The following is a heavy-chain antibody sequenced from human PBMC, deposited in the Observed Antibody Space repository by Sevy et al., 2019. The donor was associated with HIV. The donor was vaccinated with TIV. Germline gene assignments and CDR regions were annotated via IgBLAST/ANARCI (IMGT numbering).Heavy chain of an antibody. CDR3: AGVGGNGWYWGVFDY. CDR2: IKQDGSEK. D-gene: IGHD6-19*01. CDR1: EFTLSDHY. V-gene: IGHV3-7*01. Sequence: GGSLRLSCEASEFTLSDHYMTWVRQAPGKGLQWVANIKQDGSEKNYVDSVRGRFTISRDNTKKSLYLQMDNLRVEDTAVYYCAGVGGNGWYWGVFDYWGQGALVTVSS. J-gene: IGHJ4*02.